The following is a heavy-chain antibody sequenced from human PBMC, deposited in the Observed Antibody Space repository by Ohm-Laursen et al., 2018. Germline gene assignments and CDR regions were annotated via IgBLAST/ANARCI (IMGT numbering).Heavy chain of an antibody. Sequence: SLRLSCAASGFTFSSYEMNWVRQAPGKGLEWVSSISSSSSYIYYADSVKGRFTISRDNAKNSLYLHLNSLRAEDTALYYCARDLGRAVGTASFDFWGQGTLVTVSS. CDR3: ARDLGRAVGTASFDF. CDR1: GFTFSSYE. CDR2: ISSSSSYI. V-gene: IGHV3-21*01. J-gene: IGHJ4*02. D-gene: IGHD5-18*01.